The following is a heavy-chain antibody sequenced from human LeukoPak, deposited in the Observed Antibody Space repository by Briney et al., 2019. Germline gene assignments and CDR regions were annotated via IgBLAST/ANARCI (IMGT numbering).Heavy chain of an antibody. CDR3: ARLSVGAADY. CDR1: GGSISSGGYY. Sequence: TLSLTCTVSGGSISSGGYYWSWIRQHPGKGLEWIGYIYYSGSTYYNPSLKSRVTISVDTSKSQFSLKLSSVTAADTAMYYCARLSVGAADYWGQGTLVTVSS. CDR2: IYYSGST. V-gene: IGHV4-31*03. D-gene: IGHD1-26*01. J-gene: IGHJ4*02.